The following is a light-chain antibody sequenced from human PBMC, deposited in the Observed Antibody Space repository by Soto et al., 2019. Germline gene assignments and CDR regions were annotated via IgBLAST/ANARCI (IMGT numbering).Light chain of an antibody. V-gene: IGKV3-20*01. J-gene: IGKJ1*01. CDR2: GVS. CDR1: QSVSGSD. Sequence: EVVLTQSPGTLSLSPGERATLSCRASQSVSGSDLAWYQQKPGQSPRLLISGVSNRATGTPDRFSGSGSWSECTVTISSLEPEDVPGFYFHQYGISPPTFGAGTKVEI. CDR3: HQYGISPPT.